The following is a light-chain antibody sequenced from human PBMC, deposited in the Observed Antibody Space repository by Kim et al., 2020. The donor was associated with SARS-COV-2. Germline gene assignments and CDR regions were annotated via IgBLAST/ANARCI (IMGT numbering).Light chain of an antibody. V-gene: IGKV3-15*01. CDR1: QTIGRS. J-gene: IGKJ1*01. CDR3: QHYNHWPPWA. CDR2: GVS. Sequence: EIVLTQSPATLSVSPGERATLSCRASQTIGRSLAWYQQRPGQAPRLLIYGVSTRATGIPARFSGSGSETEFTLTISSLQSEDFAVYYCQHYNHWPPWAFGQGTKVDIK.